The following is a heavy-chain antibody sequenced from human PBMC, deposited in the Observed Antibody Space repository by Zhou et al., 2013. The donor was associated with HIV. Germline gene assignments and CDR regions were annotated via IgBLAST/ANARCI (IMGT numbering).Heavy chain of an antibody. CDR3: TKGRLGWEPFDY. D-gene: IGHD6-19*01. V-gene: IGHV1-2*02. Sequence: QVQLMQSGPEVKKPGASMKVSCKTSGYTFSDFYIHWVQQAPGQGLECMGWINPKSDGTNYAPRFQGRVAMTRDTSINTAYMELSRLTSDDTAIYYCTKGRLGWEPFDYWARERWSPSP. CDR2: INPKSDGT. J-gene: IGHJ4*02. CDR1: GYTFSDFY.